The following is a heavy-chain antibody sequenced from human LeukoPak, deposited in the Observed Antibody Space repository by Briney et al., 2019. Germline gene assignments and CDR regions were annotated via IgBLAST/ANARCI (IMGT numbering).Heavy chain of an antibody. CDR3: ARQPPRYCSGGSCPRDAFDI. CDR1: EYSFTSYW. V-gene: IGHV5-51*01. D-gene: IGHD2-15*01. J-gene: IGHJ3*02. Sequence: GESLKISCKGSEYSFTSYWIGWVRQMPGKGLEWMGIIYPGDSDTRYSPSFQGQVTISADKSISTAYLQWSSLKASDTAMYYCARQPPRYCSGGSCPRDAFDIWGQGTMVTVSS. CDR2: IYPGDSDT.